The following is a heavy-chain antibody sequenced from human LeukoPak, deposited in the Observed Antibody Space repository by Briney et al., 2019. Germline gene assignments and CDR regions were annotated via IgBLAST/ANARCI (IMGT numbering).Heavy chain of an antibody. Sequence: SETLSLTCTVSGGSINSGDYHWSWIWLPAGKGLEWIGRIYITGSTNYNPSLKSRVTMSVDTSKNQFSLRLNSMTAADTAVYYCARGSPVEAFDIWGQGTMVTVSS. CDR2: IYITGST. D-gene: IGHD5-24*01. J-gene: IGHJ3*02. V-gene: IGHV4-61*02. CDR1: GGSINSGDYH. CDR3: ARGSPVEAFDI.